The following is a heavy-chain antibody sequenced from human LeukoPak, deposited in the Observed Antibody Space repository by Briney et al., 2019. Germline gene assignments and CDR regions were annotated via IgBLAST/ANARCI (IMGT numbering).Heavy chain of an antibody. CDR2: ISSSSRYI. V-gene: IGHV3-21*01. Sequence: NTGGSLRLSCAASGFTFSSYSTNWVRQDPGKGLEWVSSISSSSRYIYYADSVKGRFTISRDNAKNSLYLQMNSLRAEDTAVYYCARDFGGYYYDSSGSSGAFDIWGQGTMVTVSS. CDR1: GFTFSSYS. CDR3: ARDFGGYYYDSSGSSGAFDI. D-gene: IGHD3-22*01. J-gene: IGHJ3*02.